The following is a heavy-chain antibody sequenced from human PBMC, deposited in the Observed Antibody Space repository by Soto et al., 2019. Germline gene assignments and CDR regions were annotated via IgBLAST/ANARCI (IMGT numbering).Heavy chain of an antibody. CDR1: GGSFSGYY. D-gene: IGHD4-17*01. CDR2: INHSGST. J-gene: IGHJ4*02. V-gene: IGHV4-34*01. Sequence: SETLSLTCAVYGGSFSGYYWSWIRQPPGKGLEWIGEINHSGSTNYNPSLKSRVTISVDTSKNQFSLKLSSVTAADTAVYYCARVAGDYFDYWGQGTLVTVSS. CDR3: ARVAGDYFDY.